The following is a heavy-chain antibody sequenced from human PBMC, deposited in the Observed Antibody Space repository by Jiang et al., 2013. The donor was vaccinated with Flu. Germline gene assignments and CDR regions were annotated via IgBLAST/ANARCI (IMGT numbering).Heavy chain of an antibody. CDR1: GASLSGGDSS. D-gene: IGHD4-17*01. CDR3: ARGTGESQSFDI. V-gene: IGHV4-30-4*08. CDR2: IIHPGGG. J-gene: IGHJ4*02. Sequence: PGLVKPRQTLSLTCTVSGASLSGGDSSWTWIRRPPGRGLEWIGNIIHPGGGPLQLSLDGRASISVDLSRSQFSVRLTSLTVVDTALYYCARGTGESQSFDIWGQGILVTVSS.